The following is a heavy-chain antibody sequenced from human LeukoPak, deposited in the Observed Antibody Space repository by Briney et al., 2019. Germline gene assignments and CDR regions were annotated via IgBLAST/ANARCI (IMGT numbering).Heavy chain of an antibody. CDR3: ARGPRAAADDY. D-gene: IGHD6-13*01. CDR1: GYTFINYA. J-gene: IGHJ4*02. CDR2: INAGNGNT. V-gene: IGHV1-3*01. Sequence: GASVTVSCKASGYTFINYAINWGRQAPGQRPEWIGWINAGNGNTKYLQKFQGRVTITRDTSASTAYMELSSLRSEDTAVYYCARGPRAAADDYWGQGTLVTVSS.